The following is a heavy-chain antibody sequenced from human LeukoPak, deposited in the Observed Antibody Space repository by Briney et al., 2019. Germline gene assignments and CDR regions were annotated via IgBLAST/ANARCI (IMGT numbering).Heavy chain of an antibody. J-gene: IGHJ3*02. CDR1: GGSISSGGYY. Sequence: SETLSLTCTVSGGSISSGGYYWSWIRQHPGKGLEWIGYIYYSGSTYYNPSLKSRVTISVDTSKNQFSLKLSSVTAADTAVYYCGSRTSGSLLSGAFDIWGQGTMVTVSS. D-gene: IGHD3-10*01. V-gene: IGHV4-31*03. CDR2: IYYSGST. CDR3: GSRTSGSLLSGAFDI.